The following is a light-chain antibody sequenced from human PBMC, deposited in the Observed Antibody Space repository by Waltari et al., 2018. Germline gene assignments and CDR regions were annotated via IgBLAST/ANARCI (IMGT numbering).Light chain of an antibody. V-gene: IGKV1-12*01. CDR1: QSISTW. Sequence: DIQMTQSPSSVPASVGDSAPISCRATQSISTWLAWFQQKPGKAPKLLIYAASSLQSVVPSRFSSSGSGTDFTLTISSLQTEDFATYYCQQANSFPLSFGQGTRVEI. CDR3: QQANSFPLS. J-gene: IGKJ5*01. CDR2: AAS.